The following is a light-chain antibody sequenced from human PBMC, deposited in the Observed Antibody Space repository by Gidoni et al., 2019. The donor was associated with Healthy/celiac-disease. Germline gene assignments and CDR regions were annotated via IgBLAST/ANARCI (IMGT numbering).Light chain of an antibody. Sequence: VLPQSPGTLSLSPGERVTLSSRASQSVSSSYLAWYQQKPGQAPRLLIYGASSRATGIPDRFSGSGSGTDFTLTISRLEPEDCAVYYCQQYGSSPFTFGPGTKVDIK. CDR3: QQYGSSPFT. V-gene: IGKV3-20*01. J-gene: IGKJ3*01. CDR1: QSVSSSY. CDR2: GAS.